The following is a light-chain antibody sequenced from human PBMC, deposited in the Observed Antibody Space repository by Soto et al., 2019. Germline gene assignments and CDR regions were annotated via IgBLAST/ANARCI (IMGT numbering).Light chain of an antibody. Sequence: EIVLTQSPGTLSLSPGERATLSCRASQSISSRYLAWYQQKPGQAPRLLIFGASSRATGIPDRFSGSGSGTDFTLTISRLEPEDFAVYYCQQYGSSPRRYTFGQGTKLEIK. V-gene: IGKV3-20*01. CDR1: QSISSRY. CDR2: GAS. J-gene: IGKJ2*01. CDR3: QQYGSSPRRYT.